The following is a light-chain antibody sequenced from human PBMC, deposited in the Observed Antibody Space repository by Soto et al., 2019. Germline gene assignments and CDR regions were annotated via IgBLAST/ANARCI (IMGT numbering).Light chain of an antibody. CDR2: DVN. CDR3: CSYAGNYAWV. Sequence: QSALTQPRSVSGSPGQSVTISCIGTSSDVGNYNYVSWYQQHPGKAPKVIIYDVNKRPSGVPDRFSASKSGNTASLTISGLQADDEADYYCCSYAGNYAWVFGGGTKLTVL. CDR1: SSDVGNYNY. V-gene: IGLV2-11*01. J-gene: IGLJ3*02.